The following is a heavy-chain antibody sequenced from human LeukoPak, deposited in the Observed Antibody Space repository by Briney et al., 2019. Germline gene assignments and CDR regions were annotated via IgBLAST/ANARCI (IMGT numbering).Heavy chain of an antibody. J-gene: IGHJ4*02. Sequence: HPGGSLRLSCGASGFTFTTHWIHWVRQAPGKGLVWVSRIKPDGSDTNYADSVKSRFTISRDNAKNTVYLQMNSLRAEDTAVYYCARGKYGGYFIDYWGQGTLVTVSS. V-gene: IGHV3-74*01. CDR2: IKPDGSDT. CDR1: GFTFTTHW. D-gene: IGHD5-12*01. CDR3: ARGKYGGYFIDY.